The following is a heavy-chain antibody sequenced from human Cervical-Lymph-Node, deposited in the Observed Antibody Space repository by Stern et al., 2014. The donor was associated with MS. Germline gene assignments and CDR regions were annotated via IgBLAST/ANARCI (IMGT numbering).Heavy chain of an antibody. D-gene: IGHD1-26*01. CDR3: ARGGGLVGYFDY. J-gene: IGHJ4*02. CDR2: ITPVFGTT. Sequence: HVQLVQSGAEVKKHGSSVKVSCKASGDTFSSYAINWVRQVPGQGLEWMGWITPVFGTTNYAQKFQGRVTITADKSTNTAYMELMTLRSEDTAVYYCARGGGLVGYFDYWGQGTLVSVSS. V-gene: IGHV1-69*06. CDR1: GDTFSSYA.